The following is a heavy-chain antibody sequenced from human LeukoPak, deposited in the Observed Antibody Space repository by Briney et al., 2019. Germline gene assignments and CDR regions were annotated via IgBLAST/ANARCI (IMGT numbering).Heavy chain of an antibody. V-gene: IGHV3-66*02. CDR3: ARVPRAKIYMDV. Sequence: PGGSLRLSCAVSGFTVSRDYIAWVRQAPGKGLEWVSIIYSGGTTYTADSVKGRFTISSDNLQMNSLRPEDTAVYYCARVPRAKIYMDVWGKGTTVTVSS. J-gene: IGHJ6*03. CDR1: GFTVSRDY. CDR2: IYSGGTT.